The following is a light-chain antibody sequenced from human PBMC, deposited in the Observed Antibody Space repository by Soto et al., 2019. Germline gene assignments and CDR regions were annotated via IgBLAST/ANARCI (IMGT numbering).Light chain of an antibody. V-gene: IGLV2-14*01. CDR1: SSDVGGYNY. CDR3: SSYTTSSIPV. Sequence: QSALTQPASVSGSPGQSITISCTGTSSDVGGYNYVSWYQQYPGKAPKLMIYEVSNRPSGVSNRFSGSKSGNTASLTISGLQAEDEADYYCSSYTTSSIPVFGGGTKLTVL. J-gene: IGLJ2*01. CDR2: EVS.